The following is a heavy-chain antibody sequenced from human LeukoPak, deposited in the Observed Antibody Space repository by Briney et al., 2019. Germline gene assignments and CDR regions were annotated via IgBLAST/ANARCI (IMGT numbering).Heavy chain of an antibody. V-gene: IGHV1-3*01. D-gene: IGHD6-13*01. Sequence: GASVKVSCKASGYTFTSYAMHWVRQAPGQRLEWMGWINAGNGNTKYSQKFQGRVTITRDTSASTAYMELSSLRSEDTAVYYCARDRDSSSWFDSYYYYYGMDVWGQGTTVTVSS. CDR2: INAGNGNT. CDR3: ARDRDSSSWFDSYYYYYGMDV. J-gene: IGHJ6*02. CDR1: GYTFTSYA.